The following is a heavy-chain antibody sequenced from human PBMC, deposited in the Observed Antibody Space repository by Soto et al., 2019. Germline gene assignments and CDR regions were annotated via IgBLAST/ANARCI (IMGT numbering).Heavy chain of an antibody. V-gene: IGHV5-51*01. Sequence: PGESLKISCKGSGYNFTTYWIGWVRQMPGKGLECMGIIYPGDSDTRYSPSFQGQVTISADKFLSTAYLQWSSLKASDTAMYYCARLFDTSGWYDYWGQGSLVTV. CDR3: ARLFDTSGWYDY. CDR1: GYNFTTYW. J-gene: IGHJ4*02. CDR2: IYPGDSDT. D-gene: IGHD6-19*01.